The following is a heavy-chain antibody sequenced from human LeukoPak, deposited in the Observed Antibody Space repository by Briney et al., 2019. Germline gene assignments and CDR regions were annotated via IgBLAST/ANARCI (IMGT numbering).Heavy chain of an antibody. CDR1: GYTLTELS. CDR2: FDPEDGET. V-gene: IGHV1-24*01. J-gene: IGHJ4*02. D-gene: IGHD6-19*01. Sequence: GASVKVSCKVSGYTLTELSMHWVRQAPGKGLEWMGGFDPEDGETIYAQKFQGRVTMTEDTSTDTAYMELSSLRSDDTAVYYCTRRVAANNPFDYWGQGTLVTVSS. CDR3: TRRVAANNPFDY.